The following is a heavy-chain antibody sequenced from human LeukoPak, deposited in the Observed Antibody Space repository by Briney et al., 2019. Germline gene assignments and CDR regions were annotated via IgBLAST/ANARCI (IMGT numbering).Heavy chain of an antibody. Sequence: SETLSLTCTVSGGSISSSSYYWGWIRQPPGKGLEWIGSIYYSGSTYYNPSLKSRVTISVDTSKNQFSLKLSSVTAADTAVYYCSTQGNYGPYYYYYMDVWGKGTTVTVSS. V-gene: IGHV4-39*01. CDR1: GGSISSSSYY. J-gene: IGHJ6*03. CDR2: IYYSGST. CDR3: STQGNYGPYYYYYMDV. D-gene: IGHD4-11*01.